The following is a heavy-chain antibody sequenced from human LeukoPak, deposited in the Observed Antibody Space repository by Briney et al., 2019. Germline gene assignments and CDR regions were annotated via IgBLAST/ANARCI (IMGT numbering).Heavy chain of an antibody. Sequence: SETLSLTCAVYGGSFSGYYWSWIRQPPGKGLEWIGEINHSGSTNYNPSLKSRVTISLDTSRNQFSLKLTSVTAADTAVYYCAKSNGYGLVDIWGQGTMVTVSS. CDR3: AKSNGYGLVDI. V-gene: IGHV4-34*01. CDR1: GGSFSGYY. D-gene: IGHD3-10*01. CDR2: INHSGST. J-gene: IGHJ3*02.